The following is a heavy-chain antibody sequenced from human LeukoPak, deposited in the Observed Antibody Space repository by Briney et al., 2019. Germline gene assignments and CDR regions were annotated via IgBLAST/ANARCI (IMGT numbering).Heavy chain of an antibody. CDR2: INHSGST. CDR1: GGSFSGYY. V-gene: IGHV4-34*01. D-gene: IGHD4-17*01. Sequence: SETLSLTCAVYGGSFSGYYWSWIRQPPGKGLEWIGEINHSGSTNYNPSLKSRVTISVDTSKNQFSLKLSSVTAADTAVYYCARDTPPYGDHLDYWGQGTLVTVSS. J-gene: IGHJ4*02. CDR3: ARDTPPYGDHLDY.